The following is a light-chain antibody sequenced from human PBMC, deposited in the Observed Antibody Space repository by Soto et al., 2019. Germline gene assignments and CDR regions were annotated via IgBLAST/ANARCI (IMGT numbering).Light chain of an antibody. J-gene: IGKJ4*01. V-gene: IGKV1-33*01. CDR3: QQYDTLPLS. CDR1: QDISSY. Sequence: DMPLIQSPSSLSASVGDRVTITCQASQDISSYLNWYQQKPGKAPKLLIYDASNLEAGVPSRFSGSGSGTDFTFTISSLQPEDIATYYCQQYDTLPLSFGGGTKVEIK. CDR2: DAS.